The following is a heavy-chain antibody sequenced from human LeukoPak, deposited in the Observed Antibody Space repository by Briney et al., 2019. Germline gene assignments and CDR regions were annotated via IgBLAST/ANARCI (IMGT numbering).Heavy chain of an antibody. V-gene: IGHV1-2*02. CDR2: INPNSGGT. CDR3: ARDKASGSYEAEFQH. D-gene: IGHD1-26*01. Sequence: GASVKVSCKASGYTFTGYYMHWVRQAPGQGLEWMGWINPNSGGTNYAQKFQGRVTMTRDTSISTAYMELSRLRSDDTAVYYCARDKASGSYEAEFQHWGQGTLVTVSS. CDR1: GYTFTGYY. J-gene: IGHJ1*01.